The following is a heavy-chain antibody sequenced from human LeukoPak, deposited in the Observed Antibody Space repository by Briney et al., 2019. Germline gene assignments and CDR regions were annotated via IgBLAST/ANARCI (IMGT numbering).Heavy chain of an antibody. J-gene: IGHJ1*01. CDR2: ISAYNGNT. V-gene: IGHV1-18*01. D-gene: IGHD3-16*02. Sequence: ASVKVSCKASGYTFTSYGISWVRQAPGQGLEWMGWISAYNGNTNYAQKLQGRVTMTTDTSTSTAYMELSNLRSEDTAVYFCARDNFAPSGVKYFQLWGPGTLVTVSS. CDR1: GYTFTSYG. CDR3: ARDNFAPSGVKYFQL.